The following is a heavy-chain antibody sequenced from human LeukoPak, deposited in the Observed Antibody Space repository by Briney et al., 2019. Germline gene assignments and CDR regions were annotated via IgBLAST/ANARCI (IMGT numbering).Heavy chain of an antibody. CDR3: ARDKAAAAPFDY. J-gene: IGHJ4*02. CDR2: INSDGSST. CDR1: GNYW. D-gene: IGHD6-13*01. Sequence: GGSLRLSCAASGNYWIHWVRQAPGKGLVWVSHINSDGSSTSYADSVKGRFTISRDNAKNTLYLQMNSLRAEDTAVYYCARDKAAAAPFDYWGQGTLVTVSS. V-gene: IGHV3-74*01.